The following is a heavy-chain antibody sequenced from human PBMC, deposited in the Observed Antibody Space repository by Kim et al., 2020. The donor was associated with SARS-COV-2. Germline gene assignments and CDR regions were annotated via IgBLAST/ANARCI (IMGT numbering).Heavy chain of an antibody. J-gene: IGHJ4*02. V-gene: IGHV3-30*01. CDR3: AREDYSYGNFDY. D-gene: IGHD5-18*01. Sequence: YAESAKGRVTISKDNSKKTLYLKMNSLSAEDTAVYYCAREDYSYGNFDYWGQGTLVTVSS.